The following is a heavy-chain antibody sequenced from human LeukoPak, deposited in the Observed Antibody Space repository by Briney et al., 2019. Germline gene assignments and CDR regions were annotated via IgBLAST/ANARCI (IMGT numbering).Heavy chain of an antibody. V-gene: IGHV4-34*01. J-gene: IGHJ3*02. CDR1: GGSFSGYY. CDR2: INHSGST. CDR3: EAYCGGDCYPIDVFDI. Sequence: SETLSLTCAVYGGSFSGYYWSWIRQPPGKGLEWIGEINHSGSTNYNPSLKSRVTISVDTSKNQFSLKLSSVTAADTAVYYCEAYCGGDCYPIDVFDIWGQGTMVTVSS. D-gene: IGHD2-21*02.